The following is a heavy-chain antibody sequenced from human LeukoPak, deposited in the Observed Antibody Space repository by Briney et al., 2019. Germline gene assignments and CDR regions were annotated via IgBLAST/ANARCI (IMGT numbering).Heavy chain of an antibody. V-gene: IGHV1-69*04. D-gene: IGHD3-10*01. CDR2: IIPILGIA. J-gene: IGHJ6*02. CDR1: GGTFSSYA. CDR3: ARGGHYYGSGSYYNSYYGMDV. Sequence: SVKVSCKASGGTFSSYAISWVRQAPGQGLEWMGRIIPILGIANYAQKFQGRVTITADKSTSTAYMELSSLRSEDTAVYYCARGGHYYGSGSYYNSYYGMDVWGQGTTVTVSS.